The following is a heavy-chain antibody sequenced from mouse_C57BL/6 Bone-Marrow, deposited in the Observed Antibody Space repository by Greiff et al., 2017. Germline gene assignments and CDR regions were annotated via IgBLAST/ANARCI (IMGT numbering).Heavy chain of an antibody. J-gene: IGHJ1*03. Sequence: QVQLKQPGAELVMPGASVKLSCKASGYTFTSYWMHWVKQRPGQGLEWIGEIDPSDSYTNYNQKFKGKSTLTVDKSSSPAYMQLSSLTSEDSAVYYCAREKGSTVPYWYFDVWGTGTTVTVSS. V-gene: IGHV1-69*01. CDR2: IDPSDSYT. CDR1: GYTFTSYW. CDR3: AREKGSTVPYWYFDV. D-gene: IGHD2-10*02.